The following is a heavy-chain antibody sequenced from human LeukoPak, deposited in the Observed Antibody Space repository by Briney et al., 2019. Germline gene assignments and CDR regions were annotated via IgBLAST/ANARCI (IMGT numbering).Heavy chain of an antibody. CDR1: GYTISSGYY. V-gene: IGHV4-38-2*02. Sequence: SETLSLTCTVSGYTISSGYYWGWIRQPPGKGLEWIGSIYQSGSTYYNPSLKSRVTISVDTFKNQFSLKLTSVTAADTAVYYCARDPPVAGTVGAFDIWGQGTMVTVSS. CDR2: IYQSGST. D-gene: IGHD6-19*01. J-gene: IGHJ3*02. CDR3: ARDPPVAGTVGAFDI.